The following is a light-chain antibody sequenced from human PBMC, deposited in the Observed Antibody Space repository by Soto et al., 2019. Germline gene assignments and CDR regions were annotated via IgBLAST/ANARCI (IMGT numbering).Light chain of an antibody. CDR3: SSYTSSSADYV. V-gene: IGLV2-14*01. Sequence: QSVLTQPASVSGSPGQSITISCTGTSSDVGGYNYVSWYQQHPGKAPKLMIYDVSNRPPGVSNRFSGSKSGNTASLTISGLLAEDEADYYCSSYTSSSADYVFGTGTKVTVL. CDR2: DVS. J-gene: IGLJ1*01. CDR1: SSDVGGYNY.